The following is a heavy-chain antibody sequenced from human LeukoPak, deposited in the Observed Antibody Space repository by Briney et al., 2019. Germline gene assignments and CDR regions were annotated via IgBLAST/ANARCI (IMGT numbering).Heavy chain of an antibody. Sequence: PGGSLRLSCVASRFIFSVYGMHWVRQAPGKGLEWVGRIKSKTDGGTTDYAAPVKGRFTISRDDSKNTLYLQMNSLKTEDTAVYYCTTDLVVGATLVDYWGQGTLVTVSS. D-gene: IGHD1-26*01. CDR1: RFIFSVYG. CDR2: IKSKTDGGTT. J-gene: IGHJ4*02. CDR3: TTDLVVGATLVDY. V-gene: IGHV3-15*01.